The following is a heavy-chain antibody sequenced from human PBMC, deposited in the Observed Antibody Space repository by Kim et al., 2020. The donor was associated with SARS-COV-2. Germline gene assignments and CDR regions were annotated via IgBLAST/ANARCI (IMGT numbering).Heavy chain of an antibody. V-gene: IGHV5-51*01. CDR2: IYPGDSDT. Sequence: GESLKISCKGSGYSFTSYWIGWVRQMPGKGLEWMGIIYPGDSDTRYSPSFQGQVTISADKSISTAYLQWSSLKASDTAMYYCARGESRLLWFGGMDVWGQGTTVTVSS. D-gene: IGHD3-10*01. CDR1: GYSFTSYW. CDR3: ARGESRLLWFGGMDV. J-gene: IGHJ6*02.